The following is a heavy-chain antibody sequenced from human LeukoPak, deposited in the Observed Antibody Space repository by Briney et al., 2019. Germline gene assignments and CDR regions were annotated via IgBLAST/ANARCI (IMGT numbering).Heavy chain of an antibody. CDR2: ISSSGNTI. CDR3: TFNGVEYDSGAYHYDH. CDR1: GFTFSDYY. D-gene: IGHD3-16*01. J-gene: IGHJ4*02. V-gene: IGHV3-11*01. Sequence: GGSLRLSCVASGFTFSDYYINWIRQAPGKGLEWVSFISSSGNTIYYADSVKGRFTVSRDDAKKSVRLHMTSLRVEDTAMYYRTFNGVEYDSGAYHYDHWGQGNLVTVSS.